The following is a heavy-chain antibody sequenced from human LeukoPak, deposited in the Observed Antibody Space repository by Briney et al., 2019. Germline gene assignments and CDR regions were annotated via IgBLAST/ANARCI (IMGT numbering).Heavy chain of an antibody. J-gene: IGHJ4*02. V-gene: IGHV3-23*01. CDR3: ARGRNTGRQFYFDY. D-gene: IGHD5-18*01. CDR2: ITGSGGST. Sequence: GGSLRLSCAASGFTFSSSGMGWARQAPGKGLECVSPITGSGGSTSYTDSVKGRFTISRDNSKNTLYLQMNSLRAEDTAVYYCARGRNTGRQFYFDYWGQGTLVTVAS. CDR1: GFTFSSSG.